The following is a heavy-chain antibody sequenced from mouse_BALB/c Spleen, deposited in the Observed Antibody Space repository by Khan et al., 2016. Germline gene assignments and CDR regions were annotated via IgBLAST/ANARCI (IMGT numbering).Heavy chain of an antibody. CDR3: AFYFDYAWFAY. J-gene: IGHJ3*01. Sequence: QIQLVQSGPELKKPGETVKISCKASGYTFTDYSIHWVKQAPGKGLQWMGWINTDIGEPTYADDFKGRFAFSLETSASTAYLQINNLKNADAATYFCAFYFDYAWFAYWGQGTLVTVST. V-gene: IGHV9-2-1*01. CDR2: INTDIGEP. CDR1: GYTFTDYS. D-gene: IGHD1-2*01.